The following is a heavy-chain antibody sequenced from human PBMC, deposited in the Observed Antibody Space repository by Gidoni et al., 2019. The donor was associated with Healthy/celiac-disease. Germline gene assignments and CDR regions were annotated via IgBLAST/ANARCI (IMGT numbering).Heavy chain of an antibody. J-gene: IGHJ3*02. V-gene: IGHV3-21*01. Sequence: LEWVSSISSSSSYIYYADAVKGRFTISRDNAKNSLYLQMNSLRAEDTAVYYCAREGGVGDIVAQPHTFDIWGQGTMVTVSS. CDR2: ISSSSSYI. D-gene: IGHD5-12*01. CDR3: AREGGVGDIVAQPHTFDI.